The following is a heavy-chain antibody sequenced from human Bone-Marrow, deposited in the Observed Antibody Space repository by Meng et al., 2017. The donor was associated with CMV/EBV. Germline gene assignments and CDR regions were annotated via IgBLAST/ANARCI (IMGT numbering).Heavy chain of an antibody. CDR3: AKDTVGYSSLREVTFDY. CDR1: GFTFDDYA. Sequence: GGSLRLSCAASGFTFDDYAMHWVRQAPGKGLEWVSGISWNSGSIGYADSVKGRFTISRDNAKNSLYLQMNSLRAEDTALYYCAKDTVGYSSLREVTFDYWGQGTLVTVSS. D-gene: IGHD6-19*01. CDR2: ISWNSGSI. V-gene: IGHV3-9*01. J-gene: IGHJ4*02.